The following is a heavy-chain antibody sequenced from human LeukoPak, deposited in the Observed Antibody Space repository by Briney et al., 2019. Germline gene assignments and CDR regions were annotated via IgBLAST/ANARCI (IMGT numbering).Heavy chain of an antibody. CDR2: ISYDGSNK. J-gene: IGHJ4*02. V-gene: IGHV3-30*18. CDR1: GFTFSSYG. CDR3: AKGVWDIVVVPAANPDY. D-gene: IGHD2-2*01. Sequence: TGGSLRLSCAASGFTFSSYGMHWVRQAPGKGLEWVAVISYDGSNKYYADSVKGRFTISRDNSKNTLYLQMNSLRAEDTAVYYCAKGVWDIVVVPAANPDYWGQGTLVTVSS.